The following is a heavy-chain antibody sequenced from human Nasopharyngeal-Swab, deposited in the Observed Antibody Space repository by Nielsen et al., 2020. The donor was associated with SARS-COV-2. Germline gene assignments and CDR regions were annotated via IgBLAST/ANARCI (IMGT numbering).Heavy chain of an antibody. CDR1: GFTFSSYW. CDR3: AREVGSIVGVPHYYGMDV. Sequence: GESLKISCAASGFTFSSYWMSWVRQAPGKGLEWVANIKQDGSEKYYVDSVKGRFTISRDNAKNSLYLQMNSLRAEDTAVYYCAREVGSIVGVPHYYGMDVWGQGTTVTVSS. J-gene: IGHJ6*02. CDR2: IKQDGSEK. D-gene: IGHD1-26*01. V-gene: IGHV3-7*01.